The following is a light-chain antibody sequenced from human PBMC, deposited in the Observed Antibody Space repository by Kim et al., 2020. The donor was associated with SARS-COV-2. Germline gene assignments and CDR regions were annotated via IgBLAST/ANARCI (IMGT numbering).Light chain of an antibody. CDR1: SSDVGGYNY. J-gene: IGLJ3*02. CDR3: SSYTSSSTSGV. Sequence: QSALTQPASVSGSPGQSITISCTGTSSDVGGYNYVSWYLQHPGKAPKLMIYDVSKRPSGVSNRFSGSKSGNTASLTISGLQAEDEADYYCSSYTSSSTSGVFGGGTQLTVL. CDR2: DVS. V-gene: IGLV2-14*01.